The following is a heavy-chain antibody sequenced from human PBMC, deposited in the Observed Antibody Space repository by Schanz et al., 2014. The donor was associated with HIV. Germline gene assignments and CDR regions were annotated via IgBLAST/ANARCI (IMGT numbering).Heavy chain of an antibody. V-gene: IGHV4-34*02. Sequence: QAQLQQWGAGLLKPAETLSLTCAVYDESFYVRGNHWAWIRQPPGMGLEFIGEVNHDGGTNYNAPIKSRVTISVAPSKGRSPLKLSSVPAADTAMYYCARVGYGGNSDWFDPWGQGTLVTVSS. D-gene: IGHD2-21*02. CDR2: VNHDGGT. CDR1: DESFYVRGNH. J-gene: IGHJ5*02. CDR3: ARVGYGGNSDWFDP.